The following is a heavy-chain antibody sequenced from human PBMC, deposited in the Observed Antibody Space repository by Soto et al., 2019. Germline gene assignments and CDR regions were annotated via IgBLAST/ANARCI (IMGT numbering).Heavy chain of an antibody. CDR1: GYTFTSYG. Sequence: GASVKVSCKASGYTFTSYGISWVRQAPGQGLEWMGWISAYNGNTNYAQKLQGRVTMTTDTSTSTAYMELRSLRSDDAAVYYCARGPITIFGVAHFDYWGQGTLVTVSS. V-gene: IGHV1-18*01. CDR2: ISAYNGNT. J-gene: IGHJ4*02. D-gene: IGHD3-3*01. CDR3: ARGPITIFGVAHFDY.